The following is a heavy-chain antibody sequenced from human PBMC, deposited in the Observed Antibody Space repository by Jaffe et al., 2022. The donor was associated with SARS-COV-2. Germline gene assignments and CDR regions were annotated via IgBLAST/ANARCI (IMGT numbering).Heavy chain of an antibody. CDR2: IIPILGIA. D-gene: IGHD2-2*01. Sequence: QVQLVQSGAEVKKPGSSVKVSCKASGGTFSSYTISWVRQAPGQGLEWMGRIIPILGIANYAQKFQGRVTITADKSTSTAYMELSSLRSEDTAVYYCADNMASSYEAYYYYGMDVWGQGTTVTVSS. V-gene: IGHV1-69*02. CDR3: ADNMASSYEAYYYYGMDV. CDR1: GGTFSSYT. J-gene: IGHJ6*02.